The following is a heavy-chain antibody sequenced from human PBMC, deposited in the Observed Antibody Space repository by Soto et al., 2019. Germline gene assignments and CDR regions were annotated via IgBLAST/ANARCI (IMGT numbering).Heavy chain of an antibody. J-gene: IGHJ6*03. CDR1: GFTFSSYS. CDR2: ISSSSSYI. CDR3: ARGTGTNYYYYYMDV. D-gene: IGHD1-1*01. Sequence: VQLVESGGGLVKPGGSLRLSCAASGFTFSSYSMNWVRQAPGKGLEWVSSISSSSSYIYYADSVKGRFTISRDNAKNSLYLQMNSLRAEDTAVYYCARGTGTNYYYYYMDVWGKGTTVTVSS. V-gene: IGHV3-21*01.